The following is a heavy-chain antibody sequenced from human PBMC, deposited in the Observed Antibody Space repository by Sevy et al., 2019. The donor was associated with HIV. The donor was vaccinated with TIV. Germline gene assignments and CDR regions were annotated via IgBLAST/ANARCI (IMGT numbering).Heavy chain of an antibody. J-gene: IGHJ6*02. V-gene: IGHV3-48*01. CDR1: GFTFSSYS. Sequence: GGSLRLSCAASGFTFSSYSMSWVRQAPGKGLEWVSYISSSSSTIYYADSVKGRFTISRDNAKNSLYLQMNSLRAEDTAVYYCARVPSEYSSSWYSEDYYYGMDVWGQRTTVTVSS. CDR2: ISSSSSTI. D-gene: IGHD6-13*01. CDR3: ARVPSEYSSSWYSEDYYYGMDV.